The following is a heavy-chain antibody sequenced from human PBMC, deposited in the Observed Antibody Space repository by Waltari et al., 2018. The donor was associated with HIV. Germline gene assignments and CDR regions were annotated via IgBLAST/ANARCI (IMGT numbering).Heavy chain of an antibody. V-gene: IGHV3-53*01. Sequence: ELQLAESGGDMVQPGGSLSLSCVASGFTGNNNHMNWVRQAPGKGLEWVAILHSDGTTSYAESVRGRFTISRDTPKNTLYLHMTTLGVEDTAVYFCAKEILELPNHYYGLDVWGQGTTVIVSS. CDR2: LHSDGTT. CDR1: GFTGNNNH. J-gene: IGHJ6*02. D-gene: IGHD2-15*01. CDR3: AKEILELPNHYYGLDV.